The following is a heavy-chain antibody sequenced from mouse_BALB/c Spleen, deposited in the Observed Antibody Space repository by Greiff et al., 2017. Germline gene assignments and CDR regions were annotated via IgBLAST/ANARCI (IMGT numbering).Heavy chain of an antibody. D-gene: IGHD2-4*01. V-gene: IGHV10-1*02. CDR2: IRSKSNNYAT. CDR3: VRRDDYARYYAMDY. CDR1: GFTFNTYA. J-gene: IGHJ4*01. Sequence: EVQLVESGGGLVQPKGSLKLSCAASGFTFNTYAMNWVRQAPGKGLEWVARIRSKSNNYATYYADSVKDRFTISRDNSQSMLYLQMNNLKTEDTAMYYCVRRDDYARYYAMDYWGQGTSVTVSS.